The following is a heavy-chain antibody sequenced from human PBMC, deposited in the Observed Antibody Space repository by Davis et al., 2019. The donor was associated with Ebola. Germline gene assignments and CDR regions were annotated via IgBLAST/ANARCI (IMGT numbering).Heavy chain of an antibody. D-gene: IGHD6-19*01. CDR2: LGLSADT. Sequence: GESLKISCTASGFAFSSYVMSWVRRAPGKGLEWVSTLGLSADTYYADSVKGSFTISRDNSKNTLHLQMNSLRVEDTAIYYCAKDTSNVWFDVWGQGTMVTVSS. V-gene: IGHV3-23*01. CDR1: GFAFSSYV. CDR3: AKDTSNVWFDV. J-gene: IGHJ3*01.